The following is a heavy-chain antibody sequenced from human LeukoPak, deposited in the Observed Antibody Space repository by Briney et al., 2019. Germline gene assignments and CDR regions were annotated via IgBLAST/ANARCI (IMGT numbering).Heavy chain of an antibody. CDR3: ARDRVESGSYYFDY. J-gene: IGHJ4*02. V-gene: IGHV3-30*04. Sequence: GRSLRLSCAASGFTFSSYAMHWVRQAPGKGLEWVAVISYDGSNKYYADSVKGRFTISRDNSKNTLYLQMNSLRAEDTAVYYCARDRVESGSYYFDYWGQGTLVAVSS. CDR1: GFTFSSYA. D-gene: IGHD1-26*01. CDR2: ISYDGSNK.